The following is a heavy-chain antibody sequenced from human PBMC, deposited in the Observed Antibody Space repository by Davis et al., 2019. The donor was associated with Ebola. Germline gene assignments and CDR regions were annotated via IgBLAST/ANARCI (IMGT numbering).Heavy chain of an antibody. D-gene: IGHD6-19*01. CDR1: GFTFSSYA. CDR3: ARDAGIAVAGMYYGMDV. Sequence: GGSLRLSCAASGFTFSSYAMSWVRQAPGKGLEWVSAISGSGGSTYYADSVKGRFTISRDNSKNTLYLQMNSLRAEDTAVYYCARDAGIAVAGMYYGMDVWGKGTTVTVSS. J-gene: IGHJ6*04. CDR2: ISGSGGST. V-gene: IGHV3-23*01.